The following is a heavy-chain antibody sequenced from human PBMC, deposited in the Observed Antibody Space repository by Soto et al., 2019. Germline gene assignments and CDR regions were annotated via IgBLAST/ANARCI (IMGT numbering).Heavy chain of an antibody. CDR2: ISGSGGST. J-gene: IGHJ6*02. V-gene: IGHV3-23*01. CDR3: AKDRRDQRGSNGGMDV. Sequence: GGSLRLSCAASGFTFSSYAMSWVRQAPGKGLEWVSAISGSGGSTYYADSVKGRFTISRDNSKNTLYLQMNSLRAEDTAVYYCAKDRRDQRGSNGGMDVWGQGTTVTVYS. D-gene: IGHD3-16*01. CDR1: GFTFSSYA.